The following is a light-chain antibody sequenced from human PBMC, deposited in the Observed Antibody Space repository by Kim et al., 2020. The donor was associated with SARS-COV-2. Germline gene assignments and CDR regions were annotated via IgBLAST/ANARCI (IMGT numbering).Light chain of an antibody. V-gene: IGKV3-11*01. Sequence: SLGERATLSCRASQSVSSYLAWYQHKPGQAPRLLIGDVSKRATGVPARFRGSGSGTDFTLTISSLAPEDFAVYYCQQRRSWPLTFGGGTKVDIK. CDR2: DVS. CDR3: QQRRSWPLT. CDR1: QSVSSY. J-gene: IGKJ4*01.